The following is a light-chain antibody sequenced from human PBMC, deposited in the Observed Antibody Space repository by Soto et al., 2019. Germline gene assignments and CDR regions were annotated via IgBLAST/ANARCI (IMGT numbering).Light chain of an antibody. CDR1: QCVSSNY. CDR2: GAS. J-gene: IGKJ5*01. CDR3: QQYGSSPET. V-gene: IGKV3-20*01. Sequence: EIVLTQSPGTLSLSPGERATLSCRASQCVSSNYLAWYQQKPGQAPRLLIYGASSRATGIPDRFSGSGSGTDFTLTISRLEPEDCAVYYCQQYGSSPETFGQGTRLEIK.